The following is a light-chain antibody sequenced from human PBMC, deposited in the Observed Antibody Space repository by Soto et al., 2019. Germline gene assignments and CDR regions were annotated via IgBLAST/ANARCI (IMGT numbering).Light chain of an antibody. J-gene: IGLJ1*01. CDR2: AVT. CDR1: SSDVGGYNY. V-gene: IGLV2-14*01. CDR3: SSYTSSSTL. Sequence: QSFLTEPASLSGSPGQSITISCTGTSSDVGGYNYVSWYQQHPGKAPKLMIYAVTDRPSGVSSRFSGSKSGNTASLTISGLQAEDEADYYCSSYTSSSTLFGTGTKVTVL.